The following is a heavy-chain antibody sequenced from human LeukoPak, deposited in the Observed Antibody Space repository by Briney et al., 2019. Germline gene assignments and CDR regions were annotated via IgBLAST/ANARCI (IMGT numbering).Heavy chain of an antibody. CDR1: GDPISSHSDY. J-gene: IGHJ4*01. D-gene: IGHD4-11*01. V-gene: IGHV4-61*08. Sequence: LETLSLTCTVSGDPISSHSDYKWTWIRQPPGKGLEWIGYVYHNGNINYNPFLGSRLTISVDTSKNQFSLRLTSVTAADTAVYFCAREYSAFDHWGHGTLVTVSS. CDR3: AREYSAFDH. CDR2: VYHNGNI.